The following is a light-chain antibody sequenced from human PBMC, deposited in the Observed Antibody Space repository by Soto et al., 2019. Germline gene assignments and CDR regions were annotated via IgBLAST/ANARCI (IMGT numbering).Light chain of an antibody. Sequence: QSVLTQPASVSGSPGQSITISCTGTSFDVDDYNSVSWYQQPPGKAPKLIIYEVNNRPSGVSNRFSGSNSDNTASLTISGLQAEEEADYYCSLYTTSSTPSYVFGTGTKVTVL. V-gene: IGLV2-14*01. CDR2: EVN. CDR3: SLYTTSSTPSYV. CDR1: SFDVDDYNS. J-gene: IGLJ1*01.